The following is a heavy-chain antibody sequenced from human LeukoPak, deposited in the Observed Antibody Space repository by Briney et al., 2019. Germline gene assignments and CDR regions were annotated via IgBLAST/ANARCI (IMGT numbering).Heavy chain of an antibody. CDR3: ATASRSGWPYFDY. J-gene: IGHJ4*02. CDR2: FDPEDGET. D-gene: IGHD6-19*01. Sequence: GASVKVSCKVSGYTLTELSMHWVRQAPGKGLEWMGGFDPEDGETIYAQKFQGRVTMTEDTSTDTAYMGLSSLRSEDTAVYYCATASRSGWPYFDYWGQGTLVTVSS. V-gene: IGHV1-24*01. CDR1: GYTLTELS.